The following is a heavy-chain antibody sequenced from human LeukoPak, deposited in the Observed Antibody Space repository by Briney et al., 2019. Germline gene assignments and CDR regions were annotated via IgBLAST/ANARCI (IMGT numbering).Heavy chain of an antibody. D-gene: IGHD2-15*01. V-gene: IGHV5-51*01. J-gene: IGHJ6*02. CDR1: GYSFTTYW. CDR2: IYPGDSDT. CDR3: ARLCSGGSDQTNYYYYYGMDV. Sequence: GESLKISCKGSGYSFTTYWIGWVRQMPGKGLEWMGIIYPGDSDTRYSPSFQGQVTISADKSISTAYLQWSSLKASDTAMYYCARLCSGGSDQTNYYYYYGMDVWGQGTTVTVSS.